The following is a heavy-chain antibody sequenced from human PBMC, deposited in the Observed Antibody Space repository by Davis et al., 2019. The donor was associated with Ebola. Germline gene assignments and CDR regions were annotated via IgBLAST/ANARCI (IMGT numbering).Heavy chain of an antibody. CDR1: GFTFSSYA. CDR3: ARDWDDYYDSSGPPGVDY. D-gene: IGHD3-22*01. J-gene: IGHJ4*02. V-gene: IGHV3-23*01. CDR2: ISGSGGST. Sequence: PGGSLRLSCAASGFTFSSYAMSWVRQAPGKGLEWVSAISGSGGSTYYADSVKGRFTISRDNAKNSLYLQMNSLRAEDTAVYYCARDWDDYYDSSGPPGVDYWGQGTLVTVSS.